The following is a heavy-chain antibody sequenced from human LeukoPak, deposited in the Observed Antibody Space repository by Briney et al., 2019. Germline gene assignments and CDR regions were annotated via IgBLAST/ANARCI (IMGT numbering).Heavy chain of an antibody. CDR3: AKMTGGSSGYYTGSYFDY. D-gene: IGHD3-22*01. CDR1: GFTFSSYA. V-gene: IGHV3-23*01. CDR2: ISGSGGST. J-gene: IGHJ4*02. Sequence: QPGGSLRLSCAASGFTFSSYAMSWVRQAPGKGLEWVSAISGSGGSTYYADSVKGRFTISRDNSKNTLYLQMNSLRAEDTAVYYCAKMTGGSSGYYTGSYFDYWGQGTLVTVSS.